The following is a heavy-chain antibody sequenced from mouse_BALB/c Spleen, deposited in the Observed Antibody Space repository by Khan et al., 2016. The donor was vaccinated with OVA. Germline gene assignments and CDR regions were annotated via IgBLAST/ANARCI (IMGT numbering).Heavy chain of an antibody. CDR3: AKGYWYFDV. CDR2: INTETGEP. V-gene: IGHV9-2-1*01. J-gene: IGHJ1*01. Sequence: QIQLVQSGPELKKPGETVKISCKASGYTFTDYSLHWVKQAPGKGLKWMGWINTETGEPTYADDFKGRFAFSLETSASTACLQINNLRNEATAIYFCAKGYWYFDVWGAGTTVTVSS. CDR1: GYTFTDYS.